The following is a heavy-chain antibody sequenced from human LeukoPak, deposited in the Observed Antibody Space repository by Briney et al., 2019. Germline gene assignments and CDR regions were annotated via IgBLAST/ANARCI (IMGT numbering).Heavy chain of an antibody. J-gene: IGHJ4*02. V-gene: IGHV4-39*01. Sequence: PSETLSLTCTVSGGSFSSSSYYWGWIRQPPGKGLEWIGSIYYSGSTYYNPSLKSRVTISVDTSENQFSLKLRSVTAADTAVYYCASISGSYGPLDHWGQGTLVTVSS. CDR1: GGSFSSSSYY. CDR3: ASISGSYGPLDH. CDR2: IYYSGST. D-gene: IGHD1-26*01.